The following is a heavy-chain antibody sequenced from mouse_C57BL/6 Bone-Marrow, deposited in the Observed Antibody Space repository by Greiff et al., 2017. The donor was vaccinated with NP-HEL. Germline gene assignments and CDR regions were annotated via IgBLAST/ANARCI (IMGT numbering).Heavy chain of an antibody. CDR3: ARVRYEGGDY. V-gene: IGHV3-6*01. D-gene: IGHD2-12*01. CDR2: ISYDGSN. Sequence: EVKLMESGPGLVKPSQSLSLTCSVTGYSITSGYYWNWIRQFPGNKLEWMGYISYDGSNNYNPSLKNRISITRDTSKNQFFLKLNSVTTEDTATYYCARVRYEGGDYWGQGTSVTVSS. J-gene: IGHJ4*01. CDR1: GYSITSGYY.